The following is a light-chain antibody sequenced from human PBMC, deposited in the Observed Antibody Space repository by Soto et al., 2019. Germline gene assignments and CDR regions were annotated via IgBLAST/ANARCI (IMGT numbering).Light chain of an antibody. J-gene: IGKJ5*01. CDR1: QSVSSSY. V-gene: IGKV3-20*01. CDR2: AAS. CDR3: QQYGSSSIT. Sequence: IVLTRSPGTLSLSPGERATLSCRASQSVSSSYLAWYQQKPGQAPRLLIYAASIRATDIPDRFSGSGSGTDFTLTISRLEPEDFAVFYCQQYGSSSITFGQGTRLEIK.